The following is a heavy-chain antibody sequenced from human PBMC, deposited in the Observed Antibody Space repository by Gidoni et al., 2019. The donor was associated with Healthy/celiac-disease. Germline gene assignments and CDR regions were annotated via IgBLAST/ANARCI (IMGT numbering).Heavy chain of an antibody. CDR3: ARDRITGDFWSGYYYYYGMDV. J-gene: IGHJ6*02. CDR2: ISSSSSYI. D-gene: IGHD3-3*01. Sequence: EVQLVESGGGLVKPGGSLRLSCAASGFTFSRYSMNWVRQAPGKGLEWVSSISSSSSYIYYADSVKGRFTISRDNAKNSLYLQMNSLRAEDTAVYYCARDRITGDFWSGYYYYYGMDVWGQGTTVTVSS. V-gene: IGHV3-21*01. CDR1: GFTFSRYS.